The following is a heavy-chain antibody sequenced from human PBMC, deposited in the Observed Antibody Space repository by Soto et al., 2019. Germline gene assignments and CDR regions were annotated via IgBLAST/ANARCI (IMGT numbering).Heavy chain of an antibody. V-gene: IGHV1-2*02. D-gene: IGHD2-8*01. CDR3: ARSAIVLRVYVSTKDWFDP. CDR1: GYTFTGYY. J-gene: IGHJ5*02. Sequence: QVQLVQSGAEVKKPGASVKVSCKASGYTFTGYYIHWVRQAPGQGLEWMGWINPNSGGTNYAQKFQGRVTMTWDTSLTPAYMEMSSLRYDDAAVYYCARSAIVLRVYVSTKDWFDPWGPGTMVTVSS. CDR2: INPNSGGT.